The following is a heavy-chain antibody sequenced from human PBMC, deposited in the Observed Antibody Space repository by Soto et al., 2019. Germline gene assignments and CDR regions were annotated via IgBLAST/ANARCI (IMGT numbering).Heavy chain of an antibody. J-gene: IGHJ5*02. CDR1: GFTFSNYA. CDR3: AKDLGSFDP. CDR2: ISGSGGST. V-gene: IGHV3-23*01. D-gene: IGHD6-13*01. Sequence: GGSLRLSCAASGFTFSNYAVTWVRQAPGKGLEWVSTISGSGGSTYYADSVKGRFTISRDNSKNTLYLQMNSLRAEDTAVYYCAKDLGSFDPWGQGTLVPVSS.